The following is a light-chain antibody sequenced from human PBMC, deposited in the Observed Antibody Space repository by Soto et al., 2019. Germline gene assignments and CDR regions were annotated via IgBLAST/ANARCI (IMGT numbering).Light chain of an antibody. CDR1: QSVSGD. Sequence: ETVMTQSPATLSVSPGERATLSCRASQSVSGDLAWYQQKPGQAPRLLIYDSSNRATGIPARFSGSGSGTDFTLTISSLEPEDFAVYYCQQRSNWLTFGGGTKV. V-gene: IGKV3-11*01. CDR2: DSS. J-gene: IGKJ4*01. CDR3: QQRSNWLT.